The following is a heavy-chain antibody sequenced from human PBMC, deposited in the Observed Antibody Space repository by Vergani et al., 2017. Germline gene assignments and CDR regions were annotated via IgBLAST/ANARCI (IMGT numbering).Heavy chain of an antibody. J-gene: IGHJ4*02. D-gene: IGHD1-26*01. CDR1: GFTFSSYA. V-gene: IGHV3-30*01. CDR3: ARVVSLGATLPFDY. Sequence: QVQLVESGGGVVQPGRSLRLSCAASGFTFSSYAMHWVRQAPGKGLEWVAVISYDGSNKYYADSVKGRFTISRDNSKNTLYLQMNSLRAEDTAVYYCARVVSLGATLPFDYWGQGTLVTVSS. CDR2: ISYDGSNK.